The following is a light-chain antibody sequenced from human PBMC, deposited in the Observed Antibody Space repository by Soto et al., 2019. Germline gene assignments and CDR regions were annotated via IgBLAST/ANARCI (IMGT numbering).Light chain of an antibody. Sequence: QLVLTQSHSASASLGASVKLTFTLSSGHSNYAIAWHQQQSEQGPRYLMKLNSDGSHSKGDGIPDRFSGSSSGAERYLTISSLQSEDEADYYCQTWGSGIVVFGGGTKVTVL. CDR3: QTWGSGIVV. CDR1: SGHSNYA. J-gene: IGLJ2*01. CDR2: LNSDGSH. V-gene: IGLV4-69*01.